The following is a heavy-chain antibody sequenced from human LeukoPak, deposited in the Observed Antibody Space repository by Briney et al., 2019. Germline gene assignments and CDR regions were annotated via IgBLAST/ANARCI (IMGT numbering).Heavy chain of an antibody. CDR1: GGSISSSSYY. Sequence: SETLSLTCTVSGGSISSSSYYWGWIRQPPGKGLEWIGSIYYSGSTYYNPSLKSRVTISVDTSRNQFSLKLSSVTAADTAVYYCARPRIVGGLDAFGIWGQGTMVTVSS. J-gene: IGHJ3*02. CDR2: IYYSGST. D-gene: IGHD1-26*01. CDR3: ARPRIVGGLDAFGI. V-gene: IGHV4-39*01.